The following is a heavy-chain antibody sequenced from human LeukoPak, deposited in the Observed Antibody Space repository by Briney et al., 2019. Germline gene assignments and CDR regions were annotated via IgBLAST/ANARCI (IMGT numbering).Heavy chain of an antibody. D-gene: IGHD3-10*01. Sequence: PGGSLRLSCAACGIIFSNHSMHCVRQAPGKVLEWVALISSDGINKHYTDSVQGRFTISRDNSENTLCLQMNSLRVEDRAVYPCATAGRMSTRPHWLDPWVEGTLVTVSS. V-gene: IGHV3-30*03. J-gene: IGHJ5*02. CDR2: ISSDGINK. CDR1: GIIFSNHS. CDR3: ATAGRMSTRPHWLDP.